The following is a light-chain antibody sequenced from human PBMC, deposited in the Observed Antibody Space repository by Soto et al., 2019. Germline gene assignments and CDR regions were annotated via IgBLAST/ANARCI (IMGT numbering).Light chain of an antibody. CDR3: QYRGIWPPGAT. CDR1: QSINNY. J-gene: IGKJ4*01. CDR2: DAS. Sequence: EIVLTQSPVTLSLSPGERATLSCRASQSINNYLAWYQQKPGQPPRLLIYDASNRPTAIPVRFSGSASGTDFTLTISSLEAEASAVYYCQYRGIWPPGATFGGGTKVEIK. V-gene: IGKV3-11*01.